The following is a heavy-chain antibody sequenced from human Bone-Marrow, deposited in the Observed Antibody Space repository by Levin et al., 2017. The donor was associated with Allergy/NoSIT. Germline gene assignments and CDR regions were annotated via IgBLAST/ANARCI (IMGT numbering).Heavy chain of an antibody. V-gene: IGHV3-48*04. Sequence: PGGSLRLSCAASGFTLSTYNMNWVRQAPGKGLEWVSYISSSSNIYYADSVKGRFTISRDNAKNSLYLQMNSLRAEDTALYYCARDLYDSSGYFPRPCDYWGQGTLVTVSS. D-gene: IGHD3-22*01. J-gene: IGHJ4*02. CDR1: GFTLSTYN. CDR2: ISSSSNI. CDR3: ARDLYDSSGYFPRPCDY.